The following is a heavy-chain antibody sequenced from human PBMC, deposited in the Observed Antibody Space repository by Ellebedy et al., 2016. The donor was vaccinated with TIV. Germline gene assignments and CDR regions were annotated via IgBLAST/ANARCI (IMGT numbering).Heavy chain of an antibody. D-gene: IGHD5-24*01. V-gene: IGHV1-2*02. CDR2: INPNSGVT. J-gene: IGHJ4*02. Sequence: AASVKVSCKASGYTFTGYYIHWVRQAPGQGLEWMGWINPNSGVTNYAQKFQGRVTMTRNTSISTAYMELSSLRSEDTAVYYCARGRRDGYKYSYWGQGTLVTVSS. CDR1: GYTFTGYY. CDR3: ARGRRDGYKYSY.